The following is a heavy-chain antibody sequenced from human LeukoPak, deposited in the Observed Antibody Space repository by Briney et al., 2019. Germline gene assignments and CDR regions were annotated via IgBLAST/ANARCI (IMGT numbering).Heavy chain of an antibody. CDR2: IYYREST. CDR3: ARESYDISGHRYSQD. D-gene: IGHD3-22*01. CDR1: GGSINSGGYY. V-gene: IGHV4-31*03. J-gene: IGHJ1*01. Sequence: SETLSLTCTVSGGSINSGGYYWSWIRQHPGKGLEWIGYIYYRESTYYNPSLDSRVTIPTDTSRNQFSLTLSSVTAADTAVYYCARESYDISGHRYSQDWGQGTLVTVSS.